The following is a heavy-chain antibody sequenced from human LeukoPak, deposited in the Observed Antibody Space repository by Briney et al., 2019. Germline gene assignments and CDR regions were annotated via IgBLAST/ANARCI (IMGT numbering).Heavy chain of an antibody. CDR1: GGTFISYA. Sequence: SVKVSCKASGGTFISYAISWVRQAPGQGLEWMGGIIPIFGTANYAQKFQGRVTITADESTSTAYMELSSLRSEDTAVYYCAREGEGDYYDSSGYYAQGAFDIWGQGTMVTVSS. J-gene: IGHJ3*02. D-gene: IGHD3-22*01. CDR2: IIPIFGTA. V-gene: IGHV1-69*13. CDR3: AREGEGDYYDSSGYYAQGAFDI.